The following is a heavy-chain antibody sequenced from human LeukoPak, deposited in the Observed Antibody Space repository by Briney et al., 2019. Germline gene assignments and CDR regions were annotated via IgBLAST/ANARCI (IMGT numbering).Heavy chain of an antibody. D-gene: IGHD3-22*01. V-gene: IGHV1-2*02. J-gene: IGHJ4*02. CDR2: INPNSGGT. Sequence: ASVKVSCKASGYTFTGYYMHWVRQAPGQGLEWMGWINPNSGGTNYAQKFQGRVTMTRDTSISTAYMELSRLRSDDTAVYYCARDRGFYYDSSGYGYWGQGTLVTVSS. CDR3: ARDRGFYYDSSGYGY. CDR1: GYTFTGYY.